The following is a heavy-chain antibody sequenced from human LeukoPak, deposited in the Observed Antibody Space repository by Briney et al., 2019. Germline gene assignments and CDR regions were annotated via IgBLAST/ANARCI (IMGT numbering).Heavy chain of an antibody. D-gene: IGHD6-6*01. CDR2: IRYDGSNK. J-gene: IGHJ4*02. CDR3: AKDTHRIAARPDYFDY. CDR1: GFTFSSYG. V-gene: IGHV3-30*02. Sequence: PGGSLRLSCAASGFTFSSYGMHWVRQAPGKGLEWVAFIRYDGSNKYYADSVKGRFTISRDNSKNTLYLQMNSLRAEDTAVYYCAKDTHRIAARPDYFDYWGQGTLVTVSS.